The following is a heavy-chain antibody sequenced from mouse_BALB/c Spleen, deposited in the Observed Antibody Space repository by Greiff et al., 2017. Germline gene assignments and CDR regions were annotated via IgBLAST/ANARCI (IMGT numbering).Heavy chain of an antibody. CDR3: AREAYGYAMDY. CDR2: INPYNGDT. Sequence: VQLQQSGPELVKPGASVKISCKASGYSFTGYFMNWVMQSNGKSLEWIGRINPYNGDTFYNQKFKGKATLTVDKSSSTAHMELRSLASEDSAVYYCAREAYGYAMDYWGQGTSVTVSS. D-gene: IGHD1-1*01. CDR1: GYSFTGYF. J-gene: IGHJ4*01. V-gene: IGHV1-20*02.